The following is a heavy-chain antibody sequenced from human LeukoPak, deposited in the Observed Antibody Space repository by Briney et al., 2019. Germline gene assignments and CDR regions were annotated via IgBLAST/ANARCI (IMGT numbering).Heavy chain of an antibody. J-gene: IGHJ5*02. CDR3: ARDHLANLASRLFDP. V-gene: IGHV4-61*02. CDR2: IYTSGST. Sequence: SETLSLTCTVSGGSISSGSYYWSWIRQPAGKGLEWIGRIYTSGSTNYNPSLKSRVTISVDTSKNQFSLKLSSVTAADTAVYYCARDHLANLASRLFDPWGQGSLVTVSS. D-gene: IGHD3-3*01. CDR1: GGSISSGSYY.